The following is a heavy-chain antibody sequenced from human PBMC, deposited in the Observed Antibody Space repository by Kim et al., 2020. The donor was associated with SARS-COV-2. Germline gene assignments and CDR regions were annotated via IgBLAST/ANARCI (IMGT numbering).Heavy chain of an antibody. J-gene: IGHJ6*02. CDR1: GFTFSNYW. CDR3: ARSNAIDL. CDR2: IKQHGSDN. V-gene: IGHV3-7*03. Sequence: GGSLRLSCAASGFTFSNYWMTWVRQAPGKGLEWVANIKQHGSDNYYVDSVKGRFTISRDDAKNSLYLQMNSLRAEDTALYYCARSNAIDLWGQGTTVTVSS.